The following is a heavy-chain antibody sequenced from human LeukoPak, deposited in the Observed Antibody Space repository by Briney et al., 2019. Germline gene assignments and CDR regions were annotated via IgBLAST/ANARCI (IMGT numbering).Heavy chain of an antibody. CDR1: GYTFTSYY. CDR2: FDPGDDET. Sequence: ASVKVSCKASGYTFTSYYMHWVRQAPGQGLEWMGGFDPGDDETIYAQKFQGRVTMTEDTSTDTAYLELSSLRSEDTAVYFCATEKDLLLDSWGQGTPVTVSS. CDR3: ATEKDLLLDS. V-gene: IGHV1-24*01. J-gene: IGHJ5*01. D-gene: IGHD1-26*01.